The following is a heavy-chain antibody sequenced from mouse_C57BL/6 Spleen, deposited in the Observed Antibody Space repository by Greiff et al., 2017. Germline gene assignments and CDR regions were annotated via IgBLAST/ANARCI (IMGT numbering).Heavy chain of an antibody. Sequence: EVQLQQSGAELVRPGASVKLSCTASGSNIKDDYMHWVKQRPEQGLEWIGWIDPENGDTEYASKFQGKATITADTSSNTAYLQLSSLTSEDTAVYYCTTGDYYGSGYGAYWGQGTLVTVSA. J-gene: IGHJ3*01. CDR2: IDPENGDT. CDR1: GSNIKDDY. V-gene: IGHV14-4*01. D-gene: IGHD1-1*01. CDR3: TTGDYYGSGYGAY.